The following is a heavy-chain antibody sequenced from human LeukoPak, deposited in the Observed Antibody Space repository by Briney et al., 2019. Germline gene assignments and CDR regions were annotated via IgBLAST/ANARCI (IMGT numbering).Heavy chain of an antibody. Sequence: PGGSLRLSCAASGFTFSSYAMHWVRQAPGKGLEWVAVISYDGSNKYYADSVKGRFTISRDNSKNTLYLQMNSLRAEDTAVYYCAREGSMIVVVNYYYGMDVWAKGPRSPSP. CDR3: AREGSMIVVVNYYYGMDV. CDR1: GFTFSSYA. J-gene: IGHJ6*02. CDR2: ISYDGSNK. D-gene: IGHD3-22*01. V-gene: IGHV3-30*04.